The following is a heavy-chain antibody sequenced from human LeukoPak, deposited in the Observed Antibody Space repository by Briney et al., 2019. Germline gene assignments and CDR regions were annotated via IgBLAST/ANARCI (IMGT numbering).Heavy chain of an antibody. V-gene: IGHV4-59*08. CDR2: IYYDGTA. CDR1: GGPIGSYY. J-gene: IGHJ4*02. D-gene: IGHD4-17*01. Sequence: SETLSLTCSVSGGPIGSYYWSWIRQPPGKGLEWIGYIYYDGTAKYNPSLKSRFAISVDTSKKQFSLNLSSVTASDTAVYFCAGGASYGVFDIWGQGTLVTVSS. CDR3: AGGASYGVFDI.